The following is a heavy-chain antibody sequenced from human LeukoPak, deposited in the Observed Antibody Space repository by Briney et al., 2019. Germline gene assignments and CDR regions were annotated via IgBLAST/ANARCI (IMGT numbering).Heavy chain of an antibody. CDR2: IYSSGST. CDR3: ARTLPAGHFDY. D-gene: IGHD2-2*01. J-gene: IGHJ4*02. Sequence: SETLSLTCTVSGGSISSGGYYCSWIRQPPGKGLEWIGYIYSSGSTNYSPSLKSRITISIGTSKSRFSLRLSSVTAADTAVYYCARTLPAGHFDYWGQGALVTVSS. CDR1: GGSISSGGYY. V-gene: IGHV4-61*08.